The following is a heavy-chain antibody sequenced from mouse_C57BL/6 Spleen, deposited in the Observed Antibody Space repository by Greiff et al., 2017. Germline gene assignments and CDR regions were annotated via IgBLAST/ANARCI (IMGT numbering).Heavy chain of an antibody. CDR3: ARRLLYYYAMDY. D-gene: IGHD2-12*01. Sequence: EVQLQQSGPELVKPGASVKISCKASGYTFTDYYMNWVQQSHGKSLEWIGDINPNNGGTSYNQTFKGKGTLTVDKSSSTAYMELRRLTSEDSAVYYCARRLLYYYAMDYWGKGTAGTVAS. CDR1: GYTFTDYY. CDR2: INPNNGGT. V-gene: IGHV1-26*01. J-gene: IGHJ4*01.